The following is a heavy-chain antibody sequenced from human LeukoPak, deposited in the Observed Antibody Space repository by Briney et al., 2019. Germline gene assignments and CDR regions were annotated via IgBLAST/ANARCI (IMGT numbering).Heavy chain of an antibody. CDR3: ARQRDGKKWFDI. CDR2: IYPGDSDT. D-gene: IGHD5-24*01. V-gene: IGHV5-51*01. CDR1: GYTFTSDW. Sequence: GESLKISCKGSGYTFTSDWIAWVRQMPGKGLEWMAIIYPGDSDTRYSPSFQGQITISADTSISTAFLQWSSLKASDTAIYYCARQRDGKKWFDIWGQGTFVTVS. J-gene: IGHJ3*02.